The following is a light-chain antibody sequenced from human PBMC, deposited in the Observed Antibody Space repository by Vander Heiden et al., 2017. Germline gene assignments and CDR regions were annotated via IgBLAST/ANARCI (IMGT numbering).Light chain of an antibody. CDR1: SIDGGDYNE. CDR2: DGR. Sequence: QSALTQPASVSGSPGPSITISSTGTSIDGGDYNEVSWYQQPPGKPTKLMIYDGRSRPAGVSNRFAGSKSGNAASLTIAGLQAEDEADYYCSSYTSCSTLGVFGGGTKLTVL. J-gene: IGLJ2*01. CDR3: SSYTSCSTLGV. V-gene: IGLV2-14*01.